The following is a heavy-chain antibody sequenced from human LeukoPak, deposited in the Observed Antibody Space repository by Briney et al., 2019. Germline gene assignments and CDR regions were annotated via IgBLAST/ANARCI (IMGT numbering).Heavy chain of an antibody. CDR2: INHSGST. V-gene: IGHV4-39*07. D-gene: IGHD2-15*01. Sequence: SESLSLTCTVSGGSVSSGSYYWSWIRQPPGKGLEWIGEINHSGSTNYNPSLKSRVTISVDTSKNQFSLKLSSVTAADTAVYYCARGLSRGYCSGGSCYPPLGYWGQGTLVTVSS. J-gene: IGHJ4*02. CDR1: GGSVSSGSYY. CDR3: ARGLSRGYCSGGSCYPPLGY.